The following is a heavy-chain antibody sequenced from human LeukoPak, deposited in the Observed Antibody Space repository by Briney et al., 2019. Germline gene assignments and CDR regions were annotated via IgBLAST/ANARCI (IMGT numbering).Heavy chain of an antibody. V-gene: IGHV3-21*01. CDR1: GFTFSSYS. Sequence: PGGSLRLSCAASGFTFSSYSMNWVRQAPRKGLEWVSSISSSSSYIYYADSVRGRFTISRDNAKNSLYLQMNSLRAEDTAVYYCARVLAVGASYWGQGTLVTVSS. CDR3: ARVLAVGASY. D-gene: IGHD1-26*01. CDR2: ISSSSSYI. J-gene: IGHJ4*02.